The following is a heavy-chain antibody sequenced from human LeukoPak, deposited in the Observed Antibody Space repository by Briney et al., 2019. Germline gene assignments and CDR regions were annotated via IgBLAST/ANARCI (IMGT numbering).Heavy chain of an antibody. J-gene: IGHJ4*02. V-gene: IGHV3-7*03. D-gene: IGHD2-15*01. CDR2: IKQDGSEK. CDR3: ARASSGGFHY. CDR1: GLTFTSYW. Sequence: GGSLRLSCAASGLTFTSYWMSWVRQAPGKGLEWVANIKQDGSEKYYVDSVKGRFTISRDNAKNSLYLQMNSLRAEDTAVYYCARASSGGFHYWGQGTLVTVSS.